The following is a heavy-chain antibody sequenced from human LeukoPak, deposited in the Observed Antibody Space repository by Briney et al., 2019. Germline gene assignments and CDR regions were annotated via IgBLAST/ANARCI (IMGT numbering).Heavy chain of an antibody. Sequence: PSETLSLTCTVSGYSISSGYYWGWIRQPPGKGLEWIGSIYHSGSTYYNPSLESRVTISVDTSKNQFSLKLSSVTAADTAVYYCARARGGIGGFDYWGQGTLVTVSS. V-gene: IGHV4-38-2*02. J-gene: IGHJ4*02. CDR3: ARARGGIGGFDY. CDR1: GYSISSGYY. CDR2: IYHSGST. D-gene: IGHD3-10*01.